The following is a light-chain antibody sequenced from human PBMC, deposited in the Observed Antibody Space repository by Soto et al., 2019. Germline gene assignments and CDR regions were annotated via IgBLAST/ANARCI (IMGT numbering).Light chain of an antibody. V-gene: IGLV1-47*01. CDR2: RNN. J-gene: IGLJ3*02. CDR3: AAWDDSLSGWV. Sequence: QSVLTQPPSASGTPGQRVTISCSGSSSNIGSNFVYWYQQFPGTAPKLLIYRNNQRPSGVPDRFSGSKPGTSASLAISGLPSEDEADYYCAAWDDSLSGWVFGGGTKVTVL. CDR1: SSNIGSNF.